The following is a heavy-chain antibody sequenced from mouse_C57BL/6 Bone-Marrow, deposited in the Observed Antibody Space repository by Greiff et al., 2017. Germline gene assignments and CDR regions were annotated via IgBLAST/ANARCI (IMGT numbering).Heavy chain of an antibody. J-gene: IGHJ4*01. V-gene: IGHV14-2*01. CDR2: IDPEDGET. D-gene: IGHD1-1*01. CDR1: GFNIKDYY. Sequence: EVHLVESGAELVKPGASVKLSCTASGFNIKDYYMHWVKQRTEQGLEWIGRIDPEDGETKYAPKFQGKATITADTSSNTAYLQLSSLTSEDTAVYYCAGDYYGSSDYAMDYWGQGTSVTVSS. CDR3: AGDYYGSSDYAMDY.